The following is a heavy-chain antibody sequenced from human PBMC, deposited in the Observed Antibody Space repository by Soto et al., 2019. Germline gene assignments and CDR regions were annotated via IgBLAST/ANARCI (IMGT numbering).Heavy chain of an antibody. V-gene: IGHV1-3*01. CDR3: ATSTYYDILTGYYPPSH. D-gene: IGHD3-9*01. CDR2: INAGNGNT. CDR1: GYTFTSYA. Sequence: GASVKVSCKASGYTFTSYAMHWVRQAPGQRLEWMGWINAGNGNTKYSQKFQGRVTITRDTSASTAYMELSSLRSEDTAVYYCATSTYYDILTGYYPPSHWGQGTLVTVSS. J-gene: IGHJ4*02.